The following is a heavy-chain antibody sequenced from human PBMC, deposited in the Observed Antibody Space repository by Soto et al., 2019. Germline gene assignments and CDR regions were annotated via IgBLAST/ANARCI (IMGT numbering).Heavy chain of an antibody. V-gene: IGHV3-23*01. CDR1: GFTFSSSA. CDR2: ISGSGGRT. D-gene: IGHD2-2*01. J-gene: IGHJ4*02. CDR3: AKSNLYCSSTSCYDY. Sequence: GGSLRLSCAASGFTFSSSAMSWVRQAPGKGLEWVSVISGSGGRTYYADSVKGRFTISRDNSKNTLYLQMSGLRAEDMAVYYCAKSNLYCSSTSCYDYWGQGTLVTVS.